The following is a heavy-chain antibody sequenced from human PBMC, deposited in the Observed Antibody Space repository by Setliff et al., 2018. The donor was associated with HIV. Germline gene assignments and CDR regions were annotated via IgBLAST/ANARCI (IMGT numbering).Heavy chain of an antibody. D-gene: IGHD3-22*01. Sequence: PSETLSLTCGVSGDSITGSFYWAWIRQPQGKGLEWIGSIFYSGSANYNPSLTSPVTISVDTSKIQFSVKLLSATAADTAVYYCVRQAWHDDRDGYFIDYWGQGMLVT. CDR1: GDSITGSFY. J-gene: IGHJ4*02. CDR2: IFYSGSA. V-gene: IGHV4-38-2*01. CDR3: VRQAWHDDRDGYFIDY.